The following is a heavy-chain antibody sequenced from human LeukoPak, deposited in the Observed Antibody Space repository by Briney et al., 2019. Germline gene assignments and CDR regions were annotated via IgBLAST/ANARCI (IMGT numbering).Heavy chain of an antibody. CDR1: GYTLTELS. V-gene: IGHV1-24*01. CDR3: AIFDYVWGSHKGGAFDI. J-gene: IGHJ3*02. Sequence: ASVKVSCKVSGYTLTELSMHWVRQAPGKGLEWMGGFDPEDGETIYAQKFQGRVTMTEDTSTDTAYMELSSLRSEDTAVYYCAIFDYVWGSHKGGAFDIWGQGTMVTVSS. D-gene: IGHD3-16*01. CDR2: FDPEDGET.